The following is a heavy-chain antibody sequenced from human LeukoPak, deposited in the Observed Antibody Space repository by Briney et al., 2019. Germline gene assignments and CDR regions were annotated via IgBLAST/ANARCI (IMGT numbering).Heavy chain of an antibody. CDR1: GGTFSSYA. J-gene: IGHJ3*02. CDR2: IIPILGIA. Sequence: SVKVSCKASGGTFSSYAISWVRQAPGQGLEWMGRIIPILGIANYAQKFQGRVTITADKSTSTAYMELSSLRSEDTAVYYCARPSRAGTYAFDIWGQGTMVTVSS. CDR3: ARPSRAGTYAFDI. V-gene: IGHV1-69*04. D-gene: IGHD6-13*01.